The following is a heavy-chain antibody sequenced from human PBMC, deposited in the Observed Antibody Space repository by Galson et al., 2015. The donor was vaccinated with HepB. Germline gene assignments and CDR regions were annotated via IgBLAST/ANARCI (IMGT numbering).Heavy chain of an antibody. Sequence: SLRLSCAASGFTFSSYSMNWVRQASGKGLEWVSSISSSSSYIYYADSVKGRFTISRDNAKNSLYLQMNSLRAEDTAVYYCARELPPSVRFLEWLPTTPKTPHGMDVWGQGTTVTVSS. CDR3: ARELPPSVRFLEWLPTTPKTPHGMDV. D-gene: IGHD3-3*01. CDR2: ISSSSSYI. J-gene: IGHJ6*02. CDR1: GFTFSSYS. V-gene: IGHV3-21*01.